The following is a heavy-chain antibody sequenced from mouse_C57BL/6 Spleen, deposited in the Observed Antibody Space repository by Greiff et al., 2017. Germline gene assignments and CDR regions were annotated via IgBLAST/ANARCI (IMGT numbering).Heavy chain of an antibody. CDR2: INPGSGGT. Sequence: QVQLQQSGAELVRPGTSVKVSCKASGYAFTNYLIEWVKQRPGQGLEWIGVINPGSGGTNYNEKFKGKATLTADKSSSTAYMQLSSRTSEDSAVYFGARRGYGYVWWGQGTTLTVSS. CDR1: GYAFTNYL. J-gene: IGHJ2*01. V-gene: IGHV1-54*01. CDR3: ARRGYGYVW. D-gene: IGHD2-2*01.